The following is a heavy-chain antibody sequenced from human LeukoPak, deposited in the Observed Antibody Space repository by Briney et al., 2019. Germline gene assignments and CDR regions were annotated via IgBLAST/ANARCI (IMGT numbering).Heavy chain of an antibody. CDR3: ARAGYYYDSSGYYYFDY. J-gene: IGHJ4*02. V-gene: IGHV4-30-2*01. Sequence: SETLSLTCAVSGGSISSGGYSWSWIRQPPGKGLEWIGYIYHSGSTYYNPSLKSRVTISVDRSKNQFSLKLSSVTAADTAVYYCARAGYYYDSSGYYYFDYWGQGTLVSVSS. CDR2: IYHSGST. CDR1: GGSISSGGYS. D-gene: IGHD3-22*01.